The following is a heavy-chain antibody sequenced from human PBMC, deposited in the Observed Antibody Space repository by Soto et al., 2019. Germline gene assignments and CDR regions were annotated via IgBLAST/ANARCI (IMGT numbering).Heavy chain of an antibody. CDR3: TTEVELLTVTYYYYYYYMDV. D-gene: IGHD2-15*01. CDR2: IKSKTDGGTT. V-gene: IGHV3-15*01. J-gene: IGHJ6*03. CDR1: GFTFSNAW. Sequence: GGSLRLSCAASGFTFSNAWMSWVRQAPGKGLEWVGRIKSKTDGGTTDYAAPVKGRFTISRDDSKNTLYLQMNSLKTEDTAVYYCTTEVELLTVTYYYYYYYMDVWGKGTTVTVSS.